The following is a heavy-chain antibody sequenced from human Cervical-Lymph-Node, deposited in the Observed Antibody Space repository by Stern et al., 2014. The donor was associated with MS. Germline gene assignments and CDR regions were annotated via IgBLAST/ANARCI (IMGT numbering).Heavy chain of an antibody. Sequence: QVQLQQWGAGLLKPSETLSLTCAVYGGSCMGYHWIWIRQSPGKGLELFGQDNPSENTSYNQPLKSRVSMSVETPKPPLSLNLSSVTAADTAVYYCARGRGKRVFDYWGQGTLVTVSS. J-gene: IGHJ4*02. CDR1: GGSCMGYH. CDR2: DNPSENT. D-gene: IGHD3-16*01. CDR3: ARGRGKRVFDY. V-gene: IGHV4-34*01.